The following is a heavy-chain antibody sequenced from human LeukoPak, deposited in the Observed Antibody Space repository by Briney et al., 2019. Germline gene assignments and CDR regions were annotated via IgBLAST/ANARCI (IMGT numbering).Heavy chain of an antibody. Sequence: ASVKVSCKASGYTFTSYAMHWVRQAPGQRLEWMGWINAGNGNTKYSQKFQGRVTITRDTSASTAYMELSSLRSEDTAVYYCAGAQYGSGSYYRIDYWGQGTLVTVSS. J-gene: IGHJ4*02. CDR3: AGAQYGSGSYYRIDY. CDR1: GYTFTSYA. V-gene: IGHV1-3*01. CDR2: INAGNGNT. D-gene: IGHD3-10*01.